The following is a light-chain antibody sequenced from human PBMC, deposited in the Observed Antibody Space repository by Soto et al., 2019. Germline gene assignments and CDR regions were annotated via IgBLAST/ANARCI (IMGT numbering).Light chain of an antibody. J-gene: IGKJ3*01. CDR3: QQRSNWPAVT. CDR1: QSVSSY. Sequence: EIVLTQSPATLSLSPGERATLSCRASQSVSSYLAWYQQRPGQAPRLLIYDASSRATGIPARFSGSGSGTDFTLTISSLEPEDFAVYYCQQRSNWPAVTFGPRTQVDIK. V-gene: IGKV3-11*01. CDR2: DAS.